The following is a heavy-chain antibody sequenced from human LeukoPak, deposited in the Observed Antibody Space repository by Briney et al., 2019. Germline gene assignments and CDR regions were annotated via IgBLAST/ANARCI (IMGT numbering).Heavy chain of an antibody. CDR3: ARYYDILTGYLDAFDI. Sequence: PSETLSLTCTVSGGSISSYYWSWIRQPAGKGLEWIGRIYTSGSTNYNPSLKSRVTMSVDTSKNQFSLKLSSVTAADTAVYYCARYYDILTGYLDAFDIWDQGTMVTVSS. CDR1: GGSISSYY. CDR2: IYTSGST. J-gene: IGHJ3*02. D-gene: IGHD3-9*01. V-gene: IGHV4-4*07.